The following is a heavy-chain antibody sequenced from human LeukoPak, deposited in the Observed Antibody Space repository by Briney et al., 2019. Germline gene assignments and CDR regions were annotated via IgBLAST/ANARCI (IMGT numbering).Heavy chain of an antibody. CDR3: ARGLEDGVPDY. Sequence: SVKVSCKASGYTFTSYAMNWVGQAPGQGLEWMGGIIPIFGTANYAQKFQGRVTITADESTSTAYMELSSLRSEDTAVYYCARGLEDGVPDYWGQGTLVTVSS. J-gene: IGHJ4*02. V-gene: IGHV1-69*13. D-gene: IGHD5-24*01. CDR1: GYTFTSYA. CDR2: IIPIFGTA.